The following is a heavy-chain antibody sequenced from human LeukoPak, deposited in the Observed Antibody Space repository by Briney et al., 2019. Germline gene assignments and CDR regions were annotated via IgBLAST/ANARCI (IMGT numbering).Heavy chain of an antibody. V-gene: IGHV4-59*01. CDR1: GGSMTSYY. CDR2: IYSSGTT. CDR3: ARNWFGGYAWFDP. J-gene: IGHJ5*02. Sequence: SETLSLTCTVSGGSMTSYYWSWIRQPPGKELEWIGHIYSSGTTKYNPSLKSRVPISVDRSKKQVSLKVASVTAADTAVYYCARNWFGGYAWFDPWGQGTLVTVSS. D-gene: IGHD3-3*01.